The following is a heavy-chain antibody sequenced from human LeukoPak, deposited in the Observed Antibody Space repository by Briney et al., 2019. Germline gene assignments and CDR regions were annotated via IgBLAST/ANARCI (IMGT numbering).Heavy chain of an antibody. CDR3: AREYYSSSSYYMDV. V-gene: IGHV3-11*01. CDR2: ISSSGSTI. CDR1: GFTFSDYY. D-gene: IGHD6-6*01. J-gene: IGHJ6*03. Sequence: GGSLRLSCAASGFTFSDYYMSWIRQAPGKGLEWVSYISSSGSTIYYADSVKGRFTISRDNAKNSLYLQMNSLRAEDTAVYYCAREYYSSSSYYMDVWGKGTTVTVSS.